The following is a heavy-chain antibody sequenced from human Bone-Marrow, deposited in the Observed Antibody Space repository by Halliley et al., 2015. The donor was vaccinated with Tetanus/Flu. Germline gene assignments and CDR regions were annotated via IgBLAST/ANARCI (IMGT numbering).Heavy chain of an antibody. V-gene: IGHV3-74*01. CDR2: ISIDGSDR. Sequence: TASGFTFSHYWMHWVRQAPGEGLLWVVRISIDGSDRSYADSVQGRFTISRDNAKNTLYLQMNSLRVDDTAVYYCVRDLSSGWFVDYWGQGTLVTVSS. CDR3: VRDLSSGWFVDY. CDR1: GFTFSHYW. D-gene: IGHD6-19*01. J-gene: IGHJ4*02.